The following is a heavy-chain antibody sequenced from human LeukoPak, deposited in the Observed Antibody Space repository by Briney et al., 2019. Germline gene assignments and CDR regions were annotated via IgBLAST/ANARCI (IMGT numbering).Heavy chain of an antibody. CDR1: GYTFTSYA. D-gene: IGHD6-13*01. J-gene: IGHJ4*02. V-gene: IGHV1-3*01. Sequence: ASVKVSCKASGYTFTSYAMHWVRQAPGQRLEWMGWINAGNGNTKYSEKFQGRVTITRDTSASTAYMELSSLRSEDTAVYYCARGGSSSSWFDQFDYWGQGTLVTVSS. CDR3: ARGGSSSSWFDQFDY. CDR2: INAGNGNT.